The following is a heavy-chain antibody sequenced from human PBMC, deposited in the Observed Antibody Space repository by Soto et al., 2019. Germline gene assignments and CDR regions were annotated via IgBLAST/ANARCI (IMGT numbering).Heavy chain of an antibody. CDR1: GGSISSSSYY. V-gene: IGHV4-39*01. D-gene: IGHD3-22*01. CDR2: IYYSGSN. J-gene: IGHJ4*02. CDR3: ALRSMAVVPEY. Sequence: SETLSLTCTVSGGSISSSSYYWGWIRQPPGKGLEWIGSIYYSGSNYYNPSLKSRVTISVDTSKNQFSLKLSSVTAADTAVYYCALRSMAVVPEYWGRGTLVTVSS.